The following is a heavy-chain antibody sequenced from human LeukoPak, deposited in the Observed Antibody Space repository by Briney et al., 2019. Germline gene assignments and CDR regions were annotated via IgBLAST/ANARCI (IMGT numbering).Heavy chain of an antibody. CDR1: GFTFSSYA. V-gene: IGHV3-30-3*01. CDR3: ARDGVGATHNYFDY. Sequence: PGRSLRLSCAASGFTFSSYAMHWVRQAPGKGLEWVAVISYDGSNKYYADSVKGRFTISRDNSKNTLYLQMNSLRAEDTAVYCCARDGVGATHNYFDYWGQGTLVTVSS. CDR2: ISYDGSNK. D-gene: IGHD1-26*01. J-gene: IGHJ4*02.